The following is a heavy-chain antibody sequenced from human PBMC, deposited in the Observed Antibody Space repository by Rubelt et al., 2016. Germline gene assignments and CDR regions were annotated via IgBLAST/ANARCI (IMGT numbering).Heavy chain of an antibody. V-gene: IGHV1-2*02. CDR1: GYTFTGYY. Sequence: QVQLVQSGAEVKKPGASVKVSCKASGYTFTGYYMHWVRQAPGQGLEWMGWINPNSGATNYAQKFQGRVIMTREPSIRTAYMEVGSLRSEDTAVYYCAGGVDFWGQGTLVTVSS. CDR3: AGGVDF. D-gene: IGHD3-10*01. J-gene: IGHJ4*02. CDR2: INPNSGAT.